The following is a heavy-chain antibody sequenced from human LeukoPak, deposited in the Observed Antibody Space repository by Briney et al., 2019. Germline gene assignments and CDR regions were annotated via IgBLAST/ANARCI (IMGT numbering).Heavy chain of an antibody. D-gene: IGHD2-2*01. CDR3: ALDPLVVPDDYYYYGMDV. J-gene: IGHJ6*04. CDR2: ISSSSSYI. V-gene: IGHV3-21*01. CDR1: GFTFSSYS. Sequence: PGGSLRLSCAASGFTFSSYSMNWVRQAPGKGLEWVSSISSSSSYIYYADSVKSRFTISRDNAKNSLYLQMNSLRAEDTAVYYCALDPLVVPDDYYYYGMDVWGKGTTVTVSS.